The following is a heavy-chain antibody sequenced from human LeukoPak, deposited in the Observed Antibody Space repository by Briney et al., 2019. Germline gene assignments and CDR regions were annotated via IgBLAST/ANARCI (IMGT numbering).Heavy chain of an antibody. D-gene: IGHD6-19*01. CDR3: ARDRHSSGWPNWFDP. CDR1: GVSISSYY. Sequence: SETLSLTCTVSGVSISSYYWSWIRQPPGKGLEWIGYIYYSGSTNYNPSLKSRVTISVDTSKNQFSLKLSSVTAADTAVYYCARDRHSSGWPNWFDPWGQGTLVTVSS. CDR2: IYYSGST. J-gene: IGHJ5*02. V-gene: IGHV4-59*01.